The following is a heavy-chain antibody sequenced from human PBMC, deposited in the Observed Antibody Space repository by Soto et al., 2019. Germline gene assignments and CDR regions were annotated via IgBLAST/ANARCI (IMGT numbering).Heavy chain of an antibody. Sequence: PSETLSLTCTVSGGSISSYYWSWIRQPPGKGLEWIGEIYHSGSTNYNPSLKSRVTISVDKSKNQFSLKLSSVTAADTAVYYCARDLGYCSGGSCYYFDYWGQGTLVTVSS. CDR1: GGSISSYY. D-gene: IGHD2-15*01. CDR2: IYHSGST. J-gene: IGHJ4*02. CDR3: ARDLGYCSGGSCYYFDY. V-gene: IGHV4-59*12.